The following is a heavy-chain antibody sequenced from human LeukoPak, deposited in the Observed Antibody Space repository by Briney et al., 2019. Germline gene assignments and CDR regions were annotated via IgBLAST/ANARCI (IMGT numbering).Heavy chain of an antibody. J-gene: IGHJ4*02. V-gene: IGHV4-4*07. CDR1: GASVTTSY. CDR3: AIPSPNCRGGSCYGY. CDR2: VYISGDT. D-gene: IGHD2-15*01. Sequence: PSETLSLTCTVSGASVTTSYWSWIRQSAGKGLEWIGRVYISGDTKYNPSLMGRVFMSLDVSKGQFSLSLTSVTAADTAVYYCAIPSPNCRGGSCYGYWGQGTLVTVSS.